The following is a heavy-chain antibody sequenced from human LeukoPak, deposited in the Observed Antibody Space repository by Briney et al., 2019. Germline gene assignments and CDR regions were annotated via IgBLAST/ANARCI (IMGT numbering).Heavy chain of an antibody. CDR2: INHSGST. Sequence: SETLCLTCAVYGGSFSGYYWSWIRQPPGKGLEWIGEINHSGSTNYNPSLKSRVTISVDTSKNQFSLKLSSVTAADTAVYYCARGTRGRAGYSYGHNWFDPWGQGTLVTVSS. J-gene: IGHJ5*02. CDR3: ARGTRGRAGYSYGHNWFDP. D-gene: IGHD5-18*01. V-gene: IGHV4-34*01. CDR1: GGSFSGYY.